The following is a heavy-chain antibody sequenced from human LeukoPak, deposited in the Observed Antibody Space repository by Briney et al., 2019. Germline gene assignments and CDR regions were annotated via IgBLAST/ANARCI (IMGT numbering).Heavy chain of an antibody. CDR2: ISYDGSNK. D-gene: IGHD2-15*01. CDR1: GFTFSSYA. J-gene: IGHJ6*02. CDR3: ARTLYCSGGSCYSTGPYYYYGMDV. V-gene: IGHV3-30-3*01. Sequence: GGSLRLSCAASGFTFSSYAMHWVRQAPGEGLEWVAVISYDGSNKYYADSVKGRFTISRDNSKNTLYLQMNSLRAEDTAVYYCARTLYCSGGSCYSTGPYYYYGMDVWGQGTTVTVSS.